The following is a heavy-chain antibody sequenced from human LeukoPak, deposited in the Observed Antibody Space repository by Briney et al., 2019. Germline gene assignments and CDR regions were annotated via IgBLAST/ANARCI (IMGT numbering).Heavy chain of an antibody. J-gene: IGHJ4*02. CDR1: GFTVITND. CDR2: LYSDGIT. D-gene: IGHD1-14*01. Sequence: GGSLRLSCAASGFTVITNDMTWVRQAPGKGLEWVSVLYSDGITKYADSVQGRFTISRDNSKNTLYLEMNSLSPDDTAVYYCARGVEPLAANTLAYWGQGTLVTVSS. V-gene: IGHV3-53*01. CDR3: ARGVEPLAANTLAY.